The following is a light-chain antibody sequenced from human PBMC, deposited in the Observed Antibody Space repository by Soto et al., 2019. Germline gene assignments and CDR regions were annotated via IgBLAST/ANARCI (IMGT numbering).Light chain of an antibody. CDR3: ATWDDGLSGWV. J-gene: IGLJ3*02. Sequence: QLVLTQPPSASGTPGQRVSISCSGSNSNIVRNTVNWYQQLPGTAPKLLIYSNNQRPSGVPDRFSGSKSGTSASLAISGLQSEDEADYYCATWDDGLSGWVFGGGTKLTVL. CDR1: NSNIVRNT. CDR2: SNN. V-gene: IGLV1-44*01.